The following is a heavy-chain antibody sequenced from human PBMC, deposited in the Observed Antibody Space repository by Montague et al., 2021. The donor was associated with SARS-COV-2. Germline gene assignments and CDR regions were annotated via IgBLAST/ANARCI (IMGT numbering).Heavy chain of an antibody. CDR3: AKARGGTYYYFDY. V-gene: IGHV3-23*01. CDR1: GFTYSDYA. J-gene: IGHJ4*02. CDR2: ISGRVDTT. Sequence: SLRLSCAASGFTYSDYAMTLVRQTPGKGLEWVSTISGRVDTTYYADSVKGRFTISRANSRDTLYLEMNSLRADDAAVYYCAKARGGTYYYFDYWGQGTLVTVSS. D-gene: IGHD1-26*01.